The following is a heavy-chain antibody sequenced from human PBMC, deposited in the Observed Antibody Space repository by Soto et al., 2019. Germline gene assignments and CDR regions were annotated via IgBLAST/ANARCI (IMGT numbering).Heavy chain of an antibody. CDR3: ARVRIAARPYYYYGMDV. J-gene: IGHJ6*02. CDR1: GGSISSSNW. CDR2: IYHSGST. Sequence: SETLSLTCAVSGGSISSSNWWSWVRQPPGKGLEWIGEIYHSGSTNYNPSLKSRVTISVDKSKNQFSLKLSSVTAADTAVYYCARVRIAARPYYYYGMDVWGQGTTVTVSS. D-gene: IGHD6-6*01. V-gene: IGHV4-4*02.